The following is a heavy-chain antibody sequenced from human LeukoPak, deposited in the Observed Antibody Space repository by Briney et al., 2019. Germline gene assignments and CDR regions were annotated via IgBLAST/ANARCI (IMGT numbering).Heavy chain of an antibody. CDR3: ARAVLLWFGEHFDY. V-gene: IGHV4-39*07. J-gene: IGHJ4*02. CDR1: GGSISSSSYY. Sequence: PSETLSLTCTVSGGSISSSSYYWGWIRQPPGKGLEWIGSIYYSGSTYYNPSLKSRVTISVDTSKNQFSLKLSSVTAADTAVYYCARAVLLWFGEHFDYWGQGTPVTVSS. D-gene: IGHD3-10*01. CDR2: IYYSGST.